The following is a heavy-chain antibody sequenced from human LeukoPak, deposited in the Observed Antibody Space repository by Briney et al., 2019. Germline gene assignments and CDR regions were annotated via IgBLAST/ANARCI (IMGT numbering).Heavy chain of an antibody. V-gene: IGHV3-23*01. CDR2: ISGSGGST. J-gene: IGHJ4*02. D-gene: IGHD6-19*01. CDR1: GFTFSSYA. Sequence: GGSLRLSCAASGFTFSSYAMSWVRQAPGKGLEWVSAISGSGGSTYYADSVKGRFTISRDNSKNTLYLQMNSLRAEDTAVYYCAKWRFGGWYTHVKNYFDYGGQGTLVPVSS. CDR3: AKWRFGGWYTHVKNYFDY.